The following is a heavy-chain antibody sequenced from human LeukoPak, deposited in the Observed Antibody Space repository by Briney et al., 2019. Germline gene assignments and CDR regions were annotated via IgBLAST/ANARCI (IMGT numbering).Heavy chain of an antibody. V-gene: IGHV4-59*01. Sequence: SETLSLTCTVSGGSISSYYWSWIRQPPGKGLEWIGYIYYSGSTNYNPSLKSRVTISVDTSKNQFSLKLSSVTAADTAVYYCARRITIFGVVQNWGQGTLVTVSS. D-gene: IGHD3-3*01. CDR2: IYYSGST. CDR1: GGSISSYY. J-gene: IGHJ4*02. CDR3: ARRITIFGVVQN.